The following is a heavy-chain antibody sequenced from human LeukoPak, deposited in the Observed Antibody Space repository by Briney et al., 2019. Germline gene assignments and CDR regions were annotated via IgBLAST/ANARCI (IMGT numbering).Heavy chain of an antibody. Sequence: PSGTLSLTCAVSGDSISNNNWWSWVRQPPGKGLEWIGEIYHSGSTNYNPSLKSRVTISVDKSKNQFSLKLSSVTAADTAVYYCARSRRRRSYYYDSSGKPRKSAADAFDIWGQGTMVTVSS. J-gene: IGHJ3*02. CDR2: IYHSGST. CDR3: ARSRRRRSYYYDSSGKPRKSAADAFDI. V-gene: IGHV4-4*02. D-gene: IGHD3-22*01. CDR1: GDSISNNNW.